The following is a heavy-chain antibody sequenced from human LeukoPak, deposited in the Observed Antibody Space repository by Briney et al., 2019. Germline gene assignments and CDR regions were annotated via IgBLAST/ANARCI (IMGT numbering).Heavy chain of an antibody. D-gene: IGHD3-22*01. CDR2: INPKSGGT. Sequence: ASVKVSCMASGYTFTGYYMHWVRQAPGQGREWMGWINPKSGGTNYAQKFQGRVTMTRDTSISTAYMELSRLRSDDTAVYYCARDYYDSSGYYPTYWGQGTLVTVSS. CDR3: ARDYYDSSGYYPTY. CDR1: GYTFTGYY. V-gene: IGHV1-2*02. J-gene: IGHJ4*02.